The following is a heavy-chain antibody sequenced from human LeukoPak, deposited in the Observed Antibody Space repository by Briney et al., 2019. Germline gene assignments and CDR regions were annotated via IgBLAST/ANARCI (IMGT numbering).Heavy chain of an antibody. V-gene: IGHV4-59*08. Sequence: SETLSLTCTVSGDSISSYYWSWIRQPPGKGLEWIGYIFYSGSTNSNPSLKSRVTISVDTSKNQFSLNLSSVTAADTAAYYCARHGAAYSFDYWGQGTLVTVSS. CDR3: ARHGAAYSFDY. CDR1: GDSISSYY. CDR2: IFYSGST. J-gene: IGHJ4*02. D-gene: IGHD2-21*01.